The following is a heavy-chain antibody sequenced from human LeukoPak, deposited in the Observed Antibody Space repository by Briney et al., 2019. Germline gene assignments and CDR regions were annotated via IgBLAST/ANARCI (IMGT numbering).Heavy chain of an antibody. Sequence: SETLSLTCAVSGGPISGYFWGWTRQPPGRGLEWIGYIYYTGSTIYHPSLRSRVTISVDTSKNQFSLNLSSVTAADTAVYYCARHDPVGHFLRGMDVWGQGTTVTVSS. V-gene: IGHV4-59*08. CDR2: IYYTGST. D-gene: IGHD2/OR15-2a*01. CDR1: GGPISGYF. CDR3: ARHDPVGHFLRGMDV. J-gene: IGHJ6*02.